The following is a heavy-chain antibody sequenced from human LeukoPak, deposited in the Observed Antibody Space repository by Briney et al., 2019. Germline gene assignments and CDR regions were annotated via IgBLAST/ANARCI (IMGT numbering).Heavy chain of an antibody. CDR3: ARTDTAMVFGKKDYFDY. V-gene: IGHV3-30-3*01. Sequence: QPGRSLRLSCAASGFTFSSYAMHWVRQAPGKGLEWVAVISYDGSNKYYADSVKGRFTISRDNSKNTLYLQMNSLRAEDTAAYYCARTDTAMVFGKKDYFDYWGRGTLVTVSS. J-gene: IGHJ4*02. CDR1: GFTFSSYA. CDR2: ISYDGSNK. D-gene: IGHD5-18*01.